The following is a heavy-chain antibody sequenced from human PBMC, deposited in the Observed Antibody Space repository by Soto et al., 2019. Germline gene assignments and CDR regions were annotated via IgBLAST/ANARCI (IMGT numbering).Heavy chain of an antibody. D-gene: IGHD2-8*01. J-gene: IGHJ6*03. CDR3: AKDLRRAMAAFYYYYMDV. CDR2: ISGSGGST. Sequence: GGSLRLSCAASGFTFSSYAMSWVRQAPGKGLEWVSAISGSGGSTYYADSVKGRFTISRDNSKNTLYLQMNSLRAEDTAVYYCAKDLRRAMAAFYYYYMDVWGKGTTVTVSS. CDR1: GFTFSSYA. V-gene: IGHV3-23*01.